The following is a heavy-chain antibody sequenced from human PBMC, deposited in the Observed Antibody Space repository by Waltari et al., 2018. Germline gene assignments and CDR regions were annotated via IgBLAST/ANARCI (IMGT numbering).Heavy chain of an antibody. V-gene: IGHV3-72*01. Sequence: EVQLVESGGDLVQSGGSLRLSCAASGFPLSDNYMDWVRQAPGKGLGWVGRIRNKAHSYTTEYAASVKGRFTISRDDSKKSLYLQMNSLKTEDTAVYYCARVGYCSGGTCAGLDCWGQGILVTVSS. CDR2: IRNKAHSYTT. CDR1: GFPLSDNY. J-gene: IGHJ4*02. D-gene: IGHD2-15*01. CDR3: ARVGYCSGGTCAGLDC.